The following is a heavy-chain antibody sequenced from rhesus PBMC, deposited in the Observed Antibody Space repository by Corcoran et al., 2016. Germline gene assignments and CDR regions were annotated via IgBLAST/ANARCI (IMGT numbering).Heavy chain of an antibody. D-gene: IGHD6-37*01. CDR2: INGNRGNT. CDR3: ARSVGGLDS. Sequence: QVQLQESGPGLVKPSETLSLTCAVSGGSFSHSWWSWIRQPPGKGLEWIGEINGNRGNTNYSPSLKSRVTISKDASKNQFSLKLSSVTAADTAVYYCARSVGGLDSWGHGVVVTVSS. V-gene: IGHV4-80*01. CDR1: GGSFSHSW. J-gene: IGHJ6*01.